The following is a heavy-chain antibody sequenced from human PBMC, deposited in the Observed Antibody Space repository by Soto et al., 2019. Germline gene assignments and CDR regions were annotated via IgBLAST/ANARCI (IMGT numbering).Heavy chain of an antibody. CDR2: IYYSGMT. D-gene: IGHD3-22*01. CDR3: ARHGYYYDSTGYYYFV. V-gene: IGHV4-39*01. Sequence: PSETLSLTCTVFGGSISSTNHYWGWIRQPPGKGLKWIGDIYYSGMTRYNPSLRSRVTVSVDTPKNQFSLKLNSVTAADTAVYYCARHGYYYDSTGYYYFVWGQGTLVTVSS. CDR1: GGSISSTNHY. J-gene: IGHJ4*02.